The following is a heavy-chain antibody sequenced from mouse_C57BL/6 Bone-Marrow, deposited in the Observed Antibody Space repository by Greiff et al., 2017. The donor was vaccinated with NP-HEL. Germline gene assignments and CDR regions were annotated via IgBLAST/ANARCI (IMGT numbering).Heavy chain of an antibody. CDR2: INPGSGGT. CDR1: GYAFTNYL. Sequence: VQLQQSGAELVRPGTSVKVSCKASGYAFTNYLIEWVKQRPGQGLEWIGVINPGSGGTNYNEKFKGKATLTADKSSSTAYMQLSSLTSEDSAVYCCARLRGSLGYWGQGTTITVSS. D-gene: IGHD4-1*01. CDR3: ARLRGSLGY. V-gene: IGHV1-54*01. J-gene: IGHJ2*01.